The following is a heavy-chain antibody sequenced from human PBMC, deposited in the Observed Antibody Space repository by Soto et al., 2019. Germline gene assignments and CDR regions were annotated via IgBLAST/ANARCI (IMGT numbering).Heavy chain of an antibody. J-gene: IGHJ6*02. D-gene: IGHD3-10*01. CDR3: AKDQYGSGRSLYYYGMDV. V-gene: IGHV3-23*01. CDR2: ISGSGGST. Sequence: GESLKISCAASGFTFSSYAMSWVRQAPGKGLEWVSAISGSGGSTYYADSVKGRFTISRDNSKNTLYLQMNSLRAEDTAVYYCAKDQYGSGRSLYYYGMDVWGQGTTVTVSS. CDR1: GFTFSSYA.